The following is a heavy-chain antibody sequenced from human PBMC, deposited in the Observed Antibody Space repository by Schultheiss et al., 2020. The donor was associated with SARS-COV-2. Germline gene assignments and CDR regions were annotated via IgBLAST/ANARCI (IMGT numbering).Heavy chain of an antibody. CDR2: IYYSGST. CDR3: ARGGRQNWFDP. D-gene: IGHD3/OR15-3a*01. CDR1: GGSIISSSDS. J-gene: IGHJ5*02. Sequence: SETLSLTCNVTGGSIISSSDSWGWIRQPPGKGLEWIASIYYSGSTYYNSSLKSRVTISVDTSKNQFSLKLSTVTAADTAVYYCARGGRQNWFDPWGQGTLVTVSS. V-gene: IGHV4-39*07.